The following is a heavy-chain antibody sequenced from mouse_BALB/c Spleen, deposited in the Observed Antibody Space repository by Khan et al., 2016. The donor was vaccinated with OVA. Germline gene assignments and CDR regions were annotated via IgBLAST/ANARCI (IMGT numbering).Heavy chain of an antibody. CDR3: GRKAYRYDEYYFDY. Sequence: EVELVESGGDLVKPGGSLKLSCAASGFTFSSYVMSWVRQTPEKRLEWVAFISSGGSTYYPDTVKGRFTIPRDNARNILYLQMSSLRSDDTAMYYCGRKAYRYDEYYFDYWGQGTTLTVSS. CDR2: ISSGGST. D-gene: IGHD2-14*01. J-gene: IGHJ2*01. V-gene: IGHV5-6-5*01. CDR1: GFTFSSYV.